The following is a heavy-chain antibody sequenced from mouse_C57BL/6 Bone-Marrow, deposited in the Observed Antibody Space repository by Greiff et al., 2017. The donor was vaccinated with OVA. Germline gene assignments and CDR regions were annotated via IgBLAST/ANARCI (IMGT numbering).Heavy chain of an antibody. D-gene: IGHD2-5*01. CDR1: GYTFTDYY. CDR3: ARYWSNYDAMDY. V-gene: IGHV1-76*01. Sequence: QVQLKESGAELVRPGASVKLSCKASGYTFTDYYINWVKQRPGQGLEWIARIYPGSGNTYYNEKFKGKATLTAEKSSSTAYMQLSSLTSEDSAVYFCARYWSNYDAMDYWGQGTSVTVSS. CDR2: IYPGSGNT. J-gene: IGHJ4*01.